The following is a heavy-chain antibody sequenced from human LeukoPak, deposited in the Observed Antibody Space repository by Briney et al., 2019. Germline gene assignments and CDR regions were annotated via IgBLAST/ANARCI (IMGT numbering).Heavy chain of an antibody. J-gene: IGHJ4*02. CDR2: ISSTSSHL. CDR3: AKHTGSYFIYSVGS. CDR1: GFTFSSYS. D-gene: IGHD1-26*01. V-gene: IGHV3-21*04. Sequence: GGSLRLSCVASGFTFSSYSMNWVRQAPGKGLEWVSSISSTSSHLYYEDSVKGRFTISRDNAKNSLYLQVNSLRAEDTALYYCAKHTGSYFIYSVGSWGQGTLVTVSS.